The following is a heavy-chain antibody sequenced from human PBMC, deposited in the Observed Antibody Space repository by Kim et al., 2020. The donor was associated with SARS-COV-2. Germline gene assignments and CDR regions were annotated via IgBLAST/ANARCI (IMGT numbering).Heavy chain of an antibody. CDR2: ISWNSGSI. Sequence: GGSLRLSCAASGFTFDDYAMHWVRQAPGKGLEWVSGISWNSGSIGYADSVKGRFTISRDNAKNSLYLQMNSLRAEDTALYYCAKDSDSSGYYSGDFDSWG. CDR3: AKDSDSSGYYSGDFDS. CDR1: GFTFDDYA. J-gene: IGHJ4*01. D-gene: IGHD3-22*01. V-gene: IGHV3-9*01.